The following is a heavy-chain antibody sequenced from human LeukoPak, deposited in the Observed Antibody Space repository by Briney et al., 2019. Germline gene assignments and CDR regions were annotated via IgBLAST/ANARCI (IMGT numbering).Heavy chain of an antibody. CDR1: GYTFTRYG. CDR3: GRYSAYQLLLEGYY. V-gene: IGHV1-18*01. CDR2: ISAYNGNT. Sequence: ASLKVSCKASGYTFTRYGISWVRKTPGQGLGWMGWISAYNGNTNYAQKLQGRVSMTTDTSTSTAYMELRSLRSDDTAVYYCGRYSAYQLLLEGYYWGQGTLVTESS. J-gene: IGHJ4*02. D-gene: IGHD2-2*01.